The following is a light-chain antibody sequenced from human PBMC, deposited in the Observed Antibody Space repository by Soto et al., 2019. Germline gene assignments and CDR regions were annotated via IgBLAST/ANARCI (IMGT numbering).Light chain of an antibody. CDR3: QQRKHWPPIT. Sequence: EVELTQSPGTLSLSPGETATLSCRASQSVDKFLAWYQQRPGQPPRLLIFDSSNRAAGVPVRFSGSGSGTVFTLTIGSLXPEDSAVYFCQQRKHWPPITFGQGTRLEIK. CDR1: QSVDKF. V-gene: IGKV3-11*01. CDR2: DSS. J-gene: IGKJ5*01.